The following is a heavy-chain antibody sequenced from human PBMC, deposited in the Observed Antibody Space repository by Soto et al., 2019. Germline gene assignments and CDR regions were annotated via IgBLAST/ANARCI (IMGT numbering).Heavy chain of an antibody. V-gene: IGHV1-69*08. J-gene: IGHJ4*02. Sequence: QVQLVQSGAEVKKPGSSVKVSCKASGGSFNSFSFTWVRQAPGQGLEWVGRIIPVLGVTNYAQKFQGRITITADKYTSAAYMELSGLRSEDTAVYYCATDKDNTYDFWGQGTLVTVSS. CDR3: ATDKDNTYDF. CDR1: GGSFNSFS. D-gene: IGHD3-3*01. CDR2: IIPVLGVT.